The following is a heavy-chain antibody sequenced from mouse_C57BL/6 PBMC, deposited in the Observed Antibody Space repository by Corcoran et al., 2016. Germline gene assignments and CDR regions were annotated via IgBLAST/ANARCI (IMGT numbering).Heavy chain of an antibody. Sequence: QVQLQQPGAELEKPGASVKISCKASGYAFSSYWMNWVKQRPGKGLEWIGQIYPGDGDTNYNGKFKGKATLTADKSSSTAYMQLSSLTSEDSAVYFCASLADWYFDVWGTGTTVTVSS. J-gene: IGHJ1*03. CDR3: ASLADWYFDV. CDR1: GYAFSSYW. CDR2: IYPGDGDT. V-gene: IGHV1-80*01.